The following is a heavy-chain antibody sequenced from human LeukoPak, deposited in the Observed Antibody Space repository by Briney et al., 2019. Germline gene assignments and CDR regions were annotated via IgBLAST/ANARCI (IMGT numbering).Heavy chain of an antibody. J-gene: IGHJ6*02. D-gene: IGHD3-10*01. Sequence: PGGSLRLSCAASGFTFSSYGMHWVRQAPGKGLEWVAVISYDGSNKYYGDSVKGRFTISRDNSKNTLYLQMNSLRAEDTAVYYCAKGGNDYHYYGMDVWGQGTTVTVSS. V-gene: IGHV3-30*18. CDR3: AKGGNDYHYYGMDV. CDR1: GFTFSSYG. CDR2: ISYDGSNK.